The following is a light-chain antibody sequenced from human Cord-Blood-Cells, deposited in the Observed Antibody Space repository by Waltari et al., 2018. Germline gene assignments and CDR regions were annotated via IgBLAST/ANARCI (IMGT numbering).Light chain of an antibody. CDR3: QQRSNRPPLT. J-gene: IGKJ4*01. CDR1: QSVSSY. CDR2: DAS. Sequence: EIVLTQSPATLSLSPGERATLSCRASQSVSSYLTWYQQHPGQAPRLLIYDASNRATGIPARCSGSGSGTDFTLTISSLEPEDFAVYYCQQRSNRPPLTFGGGTKVEIK. V-gene: IGKV3-11*01.